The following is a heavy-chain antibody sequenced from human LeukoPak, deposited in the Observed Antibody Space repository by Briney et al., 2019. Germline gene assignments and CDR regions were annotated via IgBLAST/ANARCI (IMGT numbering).Heavy chain of an antibody. J-gene: IGHJ3*02. Sequence: GGSLRLSCAASGFTFSSYWMSWVRQAPGKGLEWVANIKQDGSEKYYVDSVKGRFTISRDNAKNSLYLQMNSLRAEDTAVYYCARPGYCSGGSCYVAFDIWGQGTMVTVSS. CDR3: ARPGYCSGGSCYVAFDI. CDR2: IKQDGSEK. D-gene: IGHD2-15*01. CDR1: GFTFSSYW. V-gene: IGHV3-7*01.